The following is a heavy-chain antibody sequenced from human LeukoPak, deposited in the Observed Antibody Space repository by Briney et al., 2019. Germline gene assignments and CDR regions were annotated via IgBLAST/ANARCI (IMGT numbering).Heavy chain of an antibody. CDR3: ARDSTTMVGWFDP. V-gene: IGHV4-30-2*01. CDR2: IYHSGST. CDR1: GGSISSGDYS. J-gene: IGHJ5*02. Sequence: SQTLSLTCAVSGGSISSGDYSWSWIPQPPGKGLEWIGYIYHSGSTYYNPSLKSRVTISVDRSKNQSSLKLSSVTAADTAVYYCARDSTTMVGWFDPWGQGTLVTVSS. D-gene: IGHD4/OR15-4a*01.